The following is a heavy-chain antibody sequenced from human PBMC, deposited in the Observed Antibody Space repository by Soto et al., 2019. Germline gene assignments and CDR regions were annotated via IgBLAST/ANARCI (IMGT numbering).Heavy chain of an antibody. D-gene: IGHD6-13*01. CDR3: AKDERVAAAGRGGGFYYYYYMDV. CDR1: GFTFSSYG. V-gene: IGHV3-30*18. Sequence: QVQLVESGGGVVQPERSLRLSCAASGFTFSSYGMHWVRQAPGKGLEWVAVISYDGSNKYYADSVKGRFTISRDNSKNTLYLQMNSLRAEDTAVYYCAKDERVAAAGRGGGFYYYYYMDVWDKGTTVTVSS. CDR2: ISYDGSNK. J-gene: IGHJ6*03.